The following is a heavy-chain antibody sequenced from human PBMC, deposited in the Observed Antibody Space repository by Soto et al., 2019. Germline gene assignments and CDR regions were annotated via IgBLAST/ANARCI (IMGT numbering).Heavy chain of an antibody. V-gene: IGHV2-5*02. CDR1: GFSLSTSGVG. D-gene: IGHD2-15*01. CDR2: IYWDDDK. CDR3: AHRREYCSGGSCYPLDY. Sequence: QITLKESGPTLVKPTQTLTLTCTFSGFSLSTSGVGVGWIRQPPGKAPEWLALIYWDDDKRYSPSLKSRLTITKDTSKNQVVLTMTNMDPVDTATYYCAHRREYCSGGSCYPLDYWGQGTLVTVSS. J-gene: IGHJ4*02.